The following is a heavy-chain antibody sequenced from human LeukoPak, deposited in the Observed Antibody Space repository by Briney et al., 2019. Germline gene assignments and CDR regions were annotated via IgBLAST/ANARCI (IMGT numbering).Heavy chain of an antibody. CDR3: ANGGRWLQPYYFDY. J-gene: IGHJ4*02. Sequence: GGSLRLSCAASGFTFSSYAMSWVRQAPGKGLEWVSAISGSGGSTYYANSVKGRFTISRDNSKNTLYLQMNSLRAEDTAVYYCANGGRWLQPYYFDYWGQGTLVTVSS. D-gene: IGHD5-24*01. CDR1: GFTFSSYA. V-gene: IGHV3-23*01. CDR2: ISGSGGST.